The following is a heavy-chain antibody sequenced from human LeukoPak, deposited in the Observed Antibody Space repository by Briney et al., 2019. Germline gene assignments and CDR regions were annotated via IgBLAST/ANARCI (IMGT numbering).Heavy chain of an antibody. CDR2: VSGSGSST. CDR3: ARDGDRDYFDY. V-gene: IGHV3-23*01. Sequence: GGSLRLSCAASGFTFSSYAMSWVRQAPGKGLEWVSGVSGSGSSTYYADSVKGRFTISRDNSKNTLYLQMNSLRAEDTAVYYCARDGDRDYFDYWGQGTLVTVSS. D-gene: IGHD3-3*01. J-gene: IGHJ4*02. CDR1: GFTFSSYA.